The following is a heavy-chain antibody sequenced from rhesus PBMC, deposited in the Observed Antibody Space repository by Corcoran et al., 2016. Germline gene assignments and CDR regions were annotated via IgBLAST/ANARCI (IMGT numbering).Heavy chain of an antibody. Sequence: QLQLQESGPGLVKPSEPLSLTCAVSGGSISSSSWSWPRQAPGEGLEWIGYIGGRSGSTTYNPSLKSRVTLSVDTSKNQLSLKLSSVTAADTAVYYCARQRGYSSSYFDYWGQGVLVTVSS. CDR2: IGGRSGST. CDR1: GGSISSSS. D-gene: IGHD6-19*01. J-gene: IGHJ4*01. V-gene: IGHV4-169*01. CDR3: ARQRGYSSSYFDY.